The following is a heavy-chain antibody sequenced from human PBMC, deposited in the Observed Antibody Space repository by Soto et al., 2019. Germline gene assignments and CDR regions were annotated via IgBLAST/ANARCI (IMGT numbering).Heavy chain of an antibody. CDR1: GFTFSSYA. Sequence: GSLRLSCAASGFTFSSYAMSWVRQAPGKGLEWVSAISGSGGSTYYADSVKGRFTISRDNSKNTLYLQMNSLRAEDTAVYYCAKDEAPGYSSVLSTFYGMDVWGQGTTVTVS. D-gene: IGHD6-19*01. V-gene: IGHV3-23*01. CDR2: ISGSGGST. CDR3: AKDEAPGYSSVLSTFYGMDV. J-gene: IGHJ6*02.